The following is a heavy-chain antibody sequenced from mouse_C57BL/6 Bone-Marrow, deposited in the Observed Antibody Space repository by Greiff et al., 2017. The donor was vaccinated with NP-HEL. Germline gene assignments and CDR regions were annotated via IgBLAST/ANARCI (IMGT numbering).Heavy chain of an antibody. CDR2: VNPYNGGT. J-gene: IGHJ2*01. Sequence: EVQLQQSGPELVKPGASVKMSCKASGYTFTDYYMDWVKQSHGESFEWIGRVNPYNGGTSYNQKFKGKATLTVDKSSSTAYMELNSLTSEDSAVYYCARGTTVVAHYFDYWGQGTTLTVSS. D-gene: IGHD1-1*01. V-gene: IGHV1-19*01. CDR1: GYTFTDYY. CDR3: ARGTTVVAHYFDY.